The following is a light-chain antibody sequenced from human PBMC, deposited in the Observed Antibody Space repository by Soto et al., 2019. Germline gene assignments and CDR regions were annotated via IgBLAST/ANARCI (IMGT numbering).Light chain of an antibody. CDR1: QSISNW. CDR3: QQYNSYPYT. J-gene: IGKJ2*01. Sequence: DIQMTQSPSTLSASVGDRVTITCRASQSISNWLAWYQQKPGKAPKLLIYDASSLDSRVPSRFSGSGSGTEFTLTISSLQPDDFAIYYCQQYNSYPYTFGQGTKVEIK. CDR2: DAS. V-gene: IGKV1-5*01.